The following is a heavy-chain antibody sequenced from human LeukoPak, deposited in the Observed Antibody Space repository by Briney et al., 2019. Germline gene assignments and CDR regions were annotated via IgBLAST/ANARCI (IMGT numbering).Heavy chain of an antibody. J-gene: IGHJ4*02. CDR1: GFSPSTGGVG. CDR3: AHRPRPIRGYSSGWYLVY. Sequence: QSGPTLVQPTRTLTLTFLFSGFSPSTGGVGVGWIRQPPEKALEWLSLIYLGDDKRYSPSLKTRITNSSDTSKNQVVLTMPYMDPVDTGADYCAHRPRPIRGYSSGWYLVYWGQGTLVTVSS. V-gene: IGHV2-5*02. CDR2: IYLGDDK. D-gene: IGHD6-19*01.